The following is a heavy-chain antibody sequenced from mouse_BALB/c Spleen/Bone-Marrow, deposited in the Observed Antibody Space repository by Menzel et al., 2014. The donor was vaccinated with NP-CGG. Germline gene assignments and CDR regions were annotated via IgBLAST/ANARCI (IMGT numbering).Heavy chain of an antibody. J-gene: IGHJ4*01. V-gene: IGHV1S126*01. D-gene: IGHD2-10*02. Sequence: VKLVESGAELVRPGASVKVSCKASGYTFTSYWINWVKQRPGQGLEWIGNIYPSDSYTNYNQNFKDKATLTVDKSSSTAYMQLSSPTSEDSAVYYCTRQYGNYYAMDYWGQEPQSPSPQ. CDR3: TRQYGNYYAMDY. CDR1: GYTFTSYW. CDR2: IYPSDSYT.